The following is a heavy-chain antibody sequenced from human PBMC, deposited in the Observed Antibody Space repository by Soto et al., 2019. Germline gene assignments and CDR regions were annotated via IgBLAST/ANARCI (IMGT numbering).Heavy chain of an antibody. J-gene: IGHJ3*02. V-gene: IGHV4-31*03. Sequence: SETLSLTCTVSGGSISSGGYYWSWIRQHPGKGLEWIGYIYYSGSTYYNPSLKSRVTISVDTSKNQFSLKLSSVTAADTAVYYCARDPHGVDALAIWAQGTMVTVSS. D-gene: IGHD4-17*01. CDR3: ARDPHGVDALAI. CDR2: IYYSGST. CDR1: GGSISSGGYY.